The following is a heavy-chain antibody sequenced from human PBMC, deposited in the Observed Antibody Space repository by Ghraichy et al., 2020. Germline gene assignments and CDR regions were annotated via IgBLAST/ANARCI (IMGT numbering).Heavy chain of an antibody. J-gene: IGHJ4*02. Sequence: SETLSLTCTVSGGSISSYYWSWIRQPPGKGLEWIGYIYYSGSTNYNPSLKSRVTISVDTSKNQFSLKLSSVTAADTAVYYCARASSGWSHHDYWGQGTLVTVSS. V-gene: IGHV4-59*01. D-gene: IGHD6-19*01. CDR2: IYYSGST. CDR1: GGSISSYY. CDR3: ARASSGWSHHDY.